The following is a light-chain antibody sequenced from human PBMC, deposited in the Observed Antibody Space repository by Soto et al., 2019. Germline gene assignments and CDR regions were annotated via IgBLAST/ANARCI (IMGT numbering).Light chain of an antibody. CDR2: DAS. Sequence: DIQMTRSPSTLSASVGDRVTITCRASQGISSWLAWHQQKPGKAPKLLIYDASSLESGVPSRFSGSGSGTEFTLTISSLKPDDFATYYCQQYQSYSRTFGQGTKVDI. J-gene: IGKJ1*01. CDR1: QGISSW. V-gene: IGKV1-5*01. CDR3: QQYQSYSRT.